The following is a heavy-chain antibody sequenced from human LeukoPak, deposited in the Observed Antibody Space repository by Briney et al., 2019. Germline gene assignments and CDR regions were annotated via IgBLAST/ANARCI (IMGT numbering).Heavy chain of an antibody. CDR3: AKTAMIKVIINTYPKGLNY. J-gene: IGHJ4*02. Sequence: GGSLRLSCAASGFTFSIYSMNWVRQAPGKGLEWVAAIYGRGETTYYADLVKGRFTISRDNSKNTLYLQMNSLRAEDTAVYYCAKTAMIKVIINTYPKGLNYWGQGTLVTVSS. V-gene: IGHV3-23*01. D-gene: IGHD3-10*01. CDR2: IYGRGETT. CDR1: GFTFSIYS.